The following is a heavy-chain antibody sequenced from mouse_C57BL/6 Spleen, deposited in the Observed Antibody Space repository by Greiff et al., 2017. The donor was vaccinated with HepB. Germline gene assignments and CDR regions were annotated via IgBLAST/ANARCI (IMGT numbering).Heavy chain of an antibody. CDR3: ARSITTVVGMDY. CDR1: GYTFTDYN. CDR2: INPNNGGT. D-gene: IGHD1-1*01. V-gene: IGHV1-18*01. J-gene: IGHJ4*01. Sequence: EVQLQQSGPELVKPGASVKIPCKASGYTFTDYNMDWVKQSHGKSLEWIGDINPNNGGTIYNQKFKGKATLTVDKSSSTAYMELRSLTSEDTAVYYCARSITTVVGMDYWGQGTSVTVSS.